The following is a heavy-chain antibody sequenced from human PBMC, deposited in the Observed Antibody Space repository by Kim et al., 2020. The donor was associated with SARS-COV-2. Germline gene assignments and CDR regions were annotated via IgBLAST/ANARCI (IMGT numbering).Heavy chain of an antibody. J-gene: IGHJ4*02. V-gene: IGHV3-23*01. Sequence: GGSMRLSCAASGFTFSSYAMSWVRQAPGKGLEWVSAISGSGGSTYYADSVKGRFTISRDNSKNTLYLQMNSLRAEDTAVYYCAKDPGNYYDSSGYYYDYWGQGTLVTVSS. CDR2: ISGSGGST. CDR3: AKDPGNYYDSSGYYYDY. CDR1: GFTFSSYA. D-gene: IGHD3-22*01.